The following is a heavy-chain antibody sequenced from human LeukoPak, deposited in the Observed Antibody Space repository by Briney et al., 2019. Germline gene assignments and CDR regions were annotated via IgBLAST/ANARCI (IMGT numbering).Heavy chain of an antibody. J-gene: IGHJ6*02. CDR2: ISSSSSYI. Sequence: GGSLRLSCAASGFTFSSYSMNWVRQAPGKGLEWVSSISSSSSYIYYADSVKGRSTISRDNAKNSLYLQMNSLRAEDTAVYYCARDNYYDFWSGYYLSCYYYYGMDVWGQGTTVTVSS. CDR1: GFTFSSYS. V-gene: IGHV3-21*03. D-gene: IGHD3-3*01. CDR3: ARDNYYDFWSGYYLSCYYYYGMDV.